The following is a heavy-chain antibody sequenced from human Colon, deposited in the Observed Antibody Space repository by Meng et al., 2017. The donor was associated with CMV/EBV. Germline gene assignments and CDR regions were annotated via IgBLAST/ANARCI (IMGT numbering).Heavy chain of an antibody. J-gene: IGHJ1*01. CDR1: GYSFTGYY. D-gene: IGHD3-16*01. Sequence: QVQLVQSGAEVRMPGASVKVSCQASGYSFTGYYIHWVRQAPGQGLEWMGWMDPTTGRTDYAQKFQGTVTMTRDTSISTAYLELSRLTSDDTAVYYCASHSSYVWGSHHWGQGTLVTVSS. CDR3: ASHSSYVWGSHH. CDR2: MDPTTGRT. V-gene: IGHV1-2*02.